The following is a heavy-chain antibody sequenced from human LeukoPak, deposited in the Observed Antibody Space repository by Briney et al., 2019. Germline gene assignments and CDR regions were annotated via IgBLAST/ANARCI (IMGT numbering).Heavy chain of an antibody. CDR3: AKEGFIAAAENWFDP. D-gene: IGHD6-13*01. CDR2: ISSSSSYI. V-gene: IGHV3-21*04. J-gene: IGHJ5*02. Sequence: PGGSLRLSCAASGFTFSSYSMNWVRQAPGKGLEWVSSISSSSSYIYYADSVKGRFTISRDNSKNTLYLQMNSLRAEDTAVYYCAKEGFIAAAENWFDPWGQGTLVTVSS. CDR1: GFTFSSYS.